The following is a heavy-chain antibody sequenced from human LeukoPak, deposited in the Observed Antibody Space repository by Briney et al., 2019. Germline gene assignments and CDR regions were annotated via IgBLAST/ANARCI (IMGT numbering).Heavy chain of an antibody. CDR3: AGVAATVVTRGGNAFDI. CDR1: GFTFSSYS. D-gene: IGHD4-23*01. Sequence: PGGSLRLSCAASGFTFSSYSMNWVRQAPGKGLEWVSSISSSSSYIYYADSVKDRFTISRDNAKNSLYLQMNSLRAEDTAVYYCAGVAATVVTRGGNAFDIWGQGTMVTVSS. CDR2: ISSSSSYI. J-gene: IGHJ3*02. V-gene: IGHV3-21*01.